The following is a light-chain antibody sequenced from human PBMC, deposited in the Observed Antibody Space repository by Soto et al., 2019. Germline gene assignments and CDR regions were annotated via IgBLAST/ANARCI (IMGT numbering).Light chain of an antibody. V-gene: IGKV3-20*01. CDR2: GAS. J-gene: IGKJ1*01. CDR1: QSVSSSY. Sequence: IVLTQSPSTLSLSPGQRATLSCSDSQSVSSSYLAWYQQKPGQAPRLLIYGASSRATGIPDRFSGSGSGTDFTLTISRLEPEDFAVYYCQQYGSSPWTFGQGTKVDIK. CDR3: QQYGSSPWT.